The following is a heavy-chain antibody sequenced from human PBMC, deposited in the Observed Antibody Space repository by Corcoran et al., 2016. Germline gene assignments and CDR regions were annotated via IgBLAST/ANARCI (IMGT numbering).Heavy chain of an antibody. CDR2: INPNSGGT. V-gene: IGHV1-2*02. D-gene: IGHD3-3*01. J-gene: IGHJ4*02. CDR1: GYTFTDYY. CDR3: AGTFYDFWSAYCFDY. Sequence: QVQLVQSGAEVKTPGASVKVSCTASGYTFTDYYIHWERQAPGQGLEWVGWINPNSGGTNYAQKFQGRVTMIWHTSISTAYKELSSLRSDDTAVYYCAGTFYDFWSAYCFDYWGQVTLVTVSS.